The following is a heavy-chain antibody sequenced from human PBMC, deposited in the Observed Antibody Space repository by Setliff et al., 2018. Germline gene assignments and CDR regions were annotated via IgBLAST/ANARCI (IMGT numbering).Heavy chain of an antibody. CDR1: GGSISSISYY. CDR3: ASCRYQVPYDY. CDR2: VYDSGTT. D-gene: IGHD2-2*01. J-gene: IGHJ4*02. V-gene: IGHV4-39*01. Sequence: SETLSLTCTVPGGSISSISYYWGWIRQPPGKRLEWIGTVYDSGTTYYNPSLKSRVTIFVDTSKNQFSLNLNSVTAADTGVYYCASCRYQVPYDYWGQGILVTVSS.